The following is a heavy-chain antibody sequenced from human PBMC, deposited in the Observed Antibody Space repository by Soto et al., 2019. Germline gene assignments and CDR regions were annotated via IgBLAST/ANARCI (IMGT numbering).Heavy chain of an antibody. CDR3: AKDPVRFLEWLLPYYYGMDV. D-gene: IGHD3-3*01. J-gene: IGHJ6*02. CDR2: ISYDGSNK. V-gene: IGHV3-30*18. Sequence: GGSLRLSCAASGFTFSSYGMHWVRQAPGKGLEWVAVISYDGSNKYYADSVKGRFTISSDNSKNTLYLQMNSLRAEDTAVYYCAKDPVRFLEWLLPYYYGMDVWGQGTTVTVSS. CDR1: GFTFSSYG.